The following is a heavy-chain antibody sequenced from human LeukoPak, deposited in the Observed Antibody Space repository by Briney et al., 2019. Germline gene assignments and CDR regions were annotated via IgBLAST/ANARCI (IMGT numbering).Heavy chain of an antibody. D-gene: IGHD5-18*01. CDR3: AAAPRGYSYGGYFDC. CDR1: GFTFPNYP. CDR2: ISYDGSNK. J-gene: IGHJ4*02. Sequence: GGSLRLSCAASGFTFPNYPMHWVRQAPGKGLEWVALISYDGSNKYYADSVKGRFAISRDNSKNTLYLQMNTLRTEDTAVYYCAAAPRGYSYGGYFDCWGQGTLVTVFS. V-gene: IGHV3-30*09.